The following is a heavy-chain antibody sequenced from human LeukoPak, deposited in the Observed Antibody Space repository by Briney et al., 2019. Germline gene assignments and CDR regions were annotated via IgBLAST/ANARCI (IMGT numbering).Heavy chain of an antibody. J-gene: IGHJ3*02. CDR1: GYTFTSYY. Sequence: GASVKVSCKASGYTFTSYYMHWVRQAPGQGLEWMGWISAYNGNTNYAQKLQGRVTMTTDTSTSTAYMELRSLRSDDTAVYYCASCYYDSSGYLADDAFDIWGQGTMVTVSS. V-gene: IGHV1-18*04. CDR3: ASCYYDSSGYLADDAFDI. D-gene: IGHD3-22*01. CDR2: ISAYNGNT.